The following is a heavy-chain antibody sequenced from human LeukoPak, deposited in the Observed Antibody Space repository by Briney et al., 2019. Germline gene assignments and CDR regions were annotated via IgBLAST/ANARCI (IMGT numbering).Heavy chain of an antibody. CDR2: ISYDGSNK. CDR3: AKGEPILRYFDWRPSFDY. V-gene: IGHV3-30*18. D-gene: IGHD3-9*01. CDR1: GFTFSSYG. Sequence: GGSLRLSCAASGFTFSSYGMHWVRQAPGKGLEWVAVISYDGSNKYYADSVKGRLTISRDNSKNTLYLQMNSLRAEDTAVYYCAKGEPILRYFDWRPSFDYWGQGTLVTVSS. J-gene: IGHJ4*02.